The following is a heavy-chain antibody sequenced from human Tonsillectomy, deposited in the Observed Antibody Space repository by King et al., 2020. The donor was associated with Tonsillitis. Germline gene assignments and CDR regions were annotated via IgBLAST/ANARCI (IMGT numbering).Heavy chain of an antibody. D-gene: IGHD6-13*01. CDR3: ARFSPAAGTQWDWFDP. Sequence: QLVQSGAEVKKPGASVKVSCKASGYTFSIFTGYYIHWVRQAPGQGLEWMGWINPKNGGINYAQKFQGRVTMTRDTSITTAYMELTSLRSDDTAVYYCARFSPAAGTQWDWFDPWGQGTLVTVSS. V-gene: IGHV1-2*02. J-gene: IGHJ5*02. CDR2: INPKNGGI. CDR1: GYTFSIFTGYY.